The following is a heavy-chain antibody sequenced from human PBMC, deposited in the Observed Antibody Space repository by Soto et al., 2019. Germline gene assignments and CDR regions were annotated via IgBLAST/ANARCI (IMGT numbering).Heavy chain of an antibody. Sequence: ASVKVSCKASGYTFTSYYMHWVRQAPGQGLEWMGIINPSGGSTSYAQKFQGGVTMTRDTSTSTVYMELSSLRSEDTAVYYCARGMYYYDSSGYYFDYWGQGTLVTVSS. CDR2: INPSGGST. J-gene: IGHJ4*02. CDR1: GYTFTSYY. D-gene: IGHD3-22*01. CDR3: ARGMYYYDSSGYYFDY. V-gene: IGHV1-46*01.